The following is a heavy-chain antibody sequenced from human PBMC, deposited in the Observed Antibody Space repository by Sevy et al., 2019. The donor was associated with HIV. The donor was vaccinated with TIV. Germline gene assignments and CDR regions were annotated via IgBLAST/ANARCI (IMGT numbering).Heavy chain of an antibody. J-gene: IGHJ6*02. V-gene: IGHV4-34*01. CDR2: INHSGST. Sequence: SETLSLTCAVYGGSFSGYYWSWIRQPPGKGLEWIGEINHSGSTNYNPSLKSRVTISVDTSKNQFSLKLSSVTAADTAVYYCARPPPGPNSSGWYFSYGMDVWGQGTTVTVSS. CDR3: ARPPPGPNSSGWYFSYGMDV. D-gene: IGHD6-19*01. CDR1: GGSFSGYY.